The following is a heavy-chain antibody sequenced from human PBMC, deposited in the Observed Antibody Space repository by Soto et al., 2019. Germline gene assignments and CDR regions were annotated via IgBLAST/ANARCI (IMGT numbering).Heavy chain of an antibody. D-gene: IGHD2-15*01. J-gene: IGHJ4*02. Sequence: PGGSLRLACAASVFTFISHWMNWVRQAPGKGLVWVSRISGDGRTTSHADSVKGRFTISRDNAKNTLYLQMNSLRAEDTAVYYCARGVPNCSSSSCYFDFWGQGTLVTVSS. V-gene: IGHV3-74*01. CDR2: ISGDGRTT. CDR1: VFTFISHW. CDR3: ARGVPNCSSSSCYFDF.